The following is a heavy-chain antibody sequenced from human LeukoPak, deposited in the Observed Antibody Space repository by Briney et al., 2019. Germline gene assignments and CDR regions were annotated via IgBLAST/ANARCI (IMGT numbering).Heavy chain of an antibody. CDR1: GGSVSSGSYY. CDR3: ARDQGVYAIHPYGMDV. D-gene: IGHD2-8*01. Sequence: PSETLSLTCTVSGGSVSSGSYYWSWIRQPPGKGLEWIGYIYYSGSTNYNPSLKSRVTISVDTSKNQFSLKLSSVTAADTAVYYCARDQGVYAIHPYGMDVWGQGTTVTVSS. J-gene: IGHJ6*02. CDR2: IYYSGST. V-gene: IGHV4-61*01.